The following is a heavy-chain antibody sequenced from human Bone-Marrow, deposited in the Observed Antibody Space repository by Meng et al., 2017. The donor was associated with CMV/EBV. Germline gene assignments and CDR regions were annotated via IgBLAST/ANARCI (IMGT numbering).Heavy chain of an antibody. Sequence: ASVKVSCKASGYTFTSYDINWVRQATGQGLEWMGWMNPNRGNTGYAQKFQGRVTITRNTSISTAYLELSSLRSEDTAVYYCARGLIDSYGPSYYFDYWGQGTRVTVYS. CDR2: MNPNRGNT. D-gene: IGHD5-18*01. CDR1: GYTFTSYD. V-gene: IGHV1-8*03. J-gene: IGHJ4*02. CDR3: ARGLIDSYGPSYYFDY.